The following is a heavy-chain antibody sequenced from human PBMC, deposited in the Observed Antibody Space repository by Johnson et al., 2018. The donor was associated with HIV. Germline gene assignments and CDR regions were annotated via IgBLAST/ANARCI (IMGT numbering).Heavy chain of an antibody. CDR3: AKVGGLTMIVMIRDALEI. J-gene: IGHJ3*02. CDR1: GFTFDDYG. V-gene: IGHV3-20*04. CDR2: INWNGGNT. Sequence: MLLVESGGGVVRPGGSLRLSCAASGFTFDDYGMSWVRQAPGKGLEWVSGINWNGGNTGYADSMKGRFAISRDNAKNSLYLQMNSLRAEDTAFYYCAKVGGLTMIVMIRDALEIWGQGTMVTVSS. D-gene: IGHD3-22*01.